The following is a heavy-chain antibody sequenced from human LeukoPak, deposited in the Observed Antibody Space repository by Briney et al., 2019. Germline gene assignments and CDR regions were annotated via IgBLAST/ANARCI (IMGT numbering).Heavy chain of an antibody. D-gene: IGHD3-22*01. J-gene: IGHJ3*02. CDR1: GGSISSSSYY. Sequence: PSETLSLTCTVSGGSISSSSYYWGWVRQPAGKGLEWIGSIYTSGSTNYNPSLKSRVTMSVDTSMNQFSLKLSSVTAADTAVYYCARDPDSYYDSSGYYPGAFDIWGQGTMVTVSS. CDR2: IYTSGST. V-gene: IGHV4-61*02. CDR3: ARDPDSYYDSSGYYPGAFDI.